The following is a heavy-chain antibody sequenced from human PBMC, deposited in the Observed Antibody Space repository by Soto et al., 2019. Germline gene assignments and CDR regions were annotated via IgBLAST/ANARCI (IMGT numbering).Heavy chain of an antibody. CDR2: IYYSGST. CDR3: AIGRNWNYAWFDP. D-gene: IGHD1-7*01. CDR1: GGSISSGGYY. Sequence: QVQLQESGPGLVKPSQTLSLTCTVSGGSISSGGYYWSWIRQHPGKGLEWIGYIYYSGSTYYNPSLKGRVTISVDTSKNQFSLKLSSVTAADTAVYYCAIGRNWNYAWFDPWGQGTLVTVSS. J-gene: IGHJ5*02. V-gene: IGHV4-31*03.